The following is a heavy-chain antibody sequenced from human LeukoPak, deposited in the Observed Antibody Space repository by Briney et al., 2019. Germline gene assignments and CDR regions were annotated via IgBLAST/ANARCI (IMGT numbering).Heavy chain of an antibody. CDR3: ARDPDYGPSNWFDP. CDR2: INPNSGGT. V-gene: IGHV1-2*02. Sequence: ASVKVSCKASGYTFTGYYMHWVRQAPGQGLEWMGWINPNSGGTNYAQKFQGRVTMTRDTSISTVYMELSRLRSDDTAVYYCARDPDYGPSNWFDPWDQGTLVTVSS. CDR1: GYTFTGYY. J-gene: IGHJ5*02. D-gene: IGHD4-17*01.